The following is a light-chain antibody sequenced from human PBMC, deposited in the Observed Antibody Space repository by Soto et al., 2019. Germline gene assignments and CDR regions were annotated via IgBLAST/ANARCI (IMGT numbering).Light chain of an antibody. J-gene: IGKJ3*01. V-gene: IGKV3-15*01. CDR1: QSVSSD. Sequence: ETVMTQSPATLSVSPGESATLSCRASQSVSSDLAWYQQKPGQAPRLLIHGASTRATGVAARLSGSGTGTEFTLTISSLQSEDFAVYYCHQYNNWPRTFGPGTKVDIK. CDR3: HQYNNWPRT. CDR2: GAS.